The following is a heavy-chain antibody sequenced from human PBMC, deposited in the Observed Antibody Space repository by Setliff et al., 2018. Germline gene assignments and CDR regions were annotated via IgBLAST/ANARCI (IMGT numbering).Heavy chain of an antibody. Sequence: ASVKVSCKASGNTFTGYYIHWLRQAPGQGLEWMGCINPNSGDTTFAQKFQGRVTITRDTSNSTDYMDLSRLTSDDTAVYYCARELTIVVPPALALDVWGKGTTVTVSS. V-gene: IGHV1-2*02. J-gene: IGHJ6*04. CDR3: ARELTIVVPPALALDV. CDR2: INPNSGDT. CDR1: GNTFTGYY. D-gene: IGHD2-2*01.